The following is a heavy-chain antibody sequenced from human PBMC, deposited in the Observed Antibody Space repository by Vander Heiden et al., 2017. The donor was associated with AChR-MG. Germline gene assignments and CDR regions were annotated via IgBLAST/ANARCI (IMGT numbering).Heavy chain of an antibody. CDR3: ATFPKNNWNSYNWFDP. D-gene: IGHD1-7*01. J-gene: IGHJ5*02. CDR1: GYPLTELS. CDR2: FDPEDGET. V-gene: IGHV1-24*01. Sequence: QVQLVQSGAEVKKPGASVKVSCKVSGYPLTELSMHWVRQAPGKGLEWMGGFDPEDGETIYAQKFQGRVTMTEDTSTDTAYMELSSLRSEDTAVYYCATFPKNNWNSYNWFDPWGQGTLVTVSS.